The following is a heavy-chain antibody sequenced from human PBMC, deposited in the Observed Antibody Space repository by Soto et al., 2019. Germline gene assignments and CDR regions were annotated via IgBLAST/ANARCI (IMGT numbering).Heavy chain of an antibody. CDR1: DGSISSGDYY. J-gene: IGHJ4*02. D-gene: IGHD3-3*01. V-gene: IGHV4-30-4*01. Sequence: QVQLQESGPGLVKTSQTLSLTCTVSDGSISSGDYYWSWIRQPPGKGLEWIGYIQKSGSAYYNPSLKGRPTISIDTSMNQFSLKLNSMTAADTAVYYCARTRYYDFWRIDYWGQGTLVTVSS. CDR3: ARTRYYDFWRIDY. CDR2: IQKSGSA.